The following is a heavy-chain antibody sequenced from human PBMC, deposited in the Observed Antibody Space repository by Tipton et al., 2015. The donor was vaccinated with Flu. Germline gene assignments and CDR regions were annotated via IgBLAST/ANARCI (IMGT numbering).Heavy chain of an antibody. D-gene: IGHD2-2*01. Sequence: TLSLTCTVSGGSIGSYYWSWIRQPAGKGLEWIGRIYTSGSTSYNPSLKSRVTMSVDTSKNQFSLKLSSVTAADTAVYYCARDAQEHCSSSSSCSEFDYWGQGTLVTVFS. J-gene: IGHJ4*02. V-gene: IGHV4-4*07. CDR2: IYTSGST. CDR3: ARDAQEHCSSSSSCSEFDY. CDR1: GGSIGSYY.